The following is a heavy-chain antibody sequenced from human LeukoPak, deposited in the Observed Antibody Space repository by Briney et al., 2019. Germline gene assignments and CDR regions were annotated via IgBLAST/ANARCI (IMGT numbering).Heavy chain of an antibody. CDR2: IYSGGST. CDR1: GFIFNSYA. V-gene: IGHV3-53*01. D-gene: IGHD3-22*01. J-gene: IGHJ4*02. Sequence: GGSLRLSCAASGFIFNSYAMNWVRQAPGKGLEWVSVIYSGGSTYYADSVEGRFTISRDNSKNTLYLQMNSLRAEDTAVYYCARDSAQYYYDSSGYDYWGQGTLVTVSS. CDR3: ARDSAQYYYDSSGYDY.